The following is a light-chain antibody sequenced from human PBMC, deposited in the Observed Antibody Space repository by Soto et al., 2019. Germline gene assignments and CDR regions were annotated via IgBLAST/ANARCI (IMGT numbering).Light chain of an antibody. Sequence: NFMLTQPHSVSESPGKTVTISCTRSSGSIASNYVQWYQQRPGSSPTTVIYEDNQRPSGVPDRFSGSIDSSSNSASLTISGLKTKDEADYYCQSYDSSSVVFGGGTKLTVL. CDR3: QSYDSSSVV. CDR1: SGSIASNY. CDR2: EDN. J-gene: IGLJ2*01. V-gene: IGLV6-57*01.